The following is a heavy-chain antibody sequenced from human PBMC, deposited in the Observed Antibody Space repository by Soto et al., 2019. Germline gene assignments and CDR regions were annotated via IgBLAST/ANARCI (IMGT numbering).Heavy chain of an antibody. CDR1: GYTFNDYY. CDR2: INPSGGST. CDR3: ARPPFPGCLNAVCYPLDY. D-gene: IGHD2-8*01. J-gene: IGHJ4*02. Sequence: QVQLVQSGAEVKKPGASVKVSCKASGYTFNDYYLHWVRQAPGQGLEWMGMINPSGGSTSYAQKFQGRGTKTRDTSTTTGHQEVSSLKSEDTAVYYCARPPFPGCLNAVCYPLDYWGQGTLVTVSS. V-gene: IGHV1-46*02.